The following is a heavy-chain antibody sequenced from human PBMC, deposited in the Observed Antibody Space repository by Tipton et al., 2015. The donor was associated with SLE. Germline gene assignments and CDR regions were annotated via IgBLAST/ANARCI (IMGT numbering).Heavy chain of an antibody. CDR2: IYTSGST. CDR1: GGSISSYY. Sequence: TLSLTCTVSGGSISSYYWSWIRQPAGTGLEWIGRIYTSGSTNYNPSLKRRVPMSVDTTKNQFSLKLSSVTAADTAVYYGARGHSSGWYDSRDAFDIWGQGTMVTVSS. D-gene: IGHD6-19*01. J-gene: IGHJ3*02. CDR3: ARGHSSGWYDSRDAFDI. V-gene: IGHV4-4*07.